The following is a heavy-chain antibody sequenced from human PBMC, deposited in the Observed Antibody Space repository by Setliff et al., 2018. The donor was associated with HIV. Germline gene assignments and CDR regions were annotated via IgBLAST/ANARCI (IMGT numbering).Heavy chain of an antibody. D-gene: IGHD6-19*01. CDR3: TRMIPPRSNRFSSGWFDY. J-gene: IGHJ4*02. Sequence: SLRLSCAASGFSFNTYSMSWVRQAPGKGLEWVSSISSSGTYIYYADSMKGRFTISRDKAGNSLYLQMNNVRAEDTAVYYFTRMIPPRSNRFSSGWFDYWGQGTVVTVSS. CDR1: GFSFNTYS. V-gene: IGHV3-21*01. CDR2: ISSSGTYI.